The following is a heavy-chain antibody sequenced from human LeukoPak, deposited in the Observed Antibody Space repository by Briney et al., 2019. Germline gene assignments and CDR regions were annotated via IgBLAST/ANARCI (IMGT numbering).Heavy chain of an antibody. CDR1: GVSISSGGYY. D-gene: IGHD1-1*01. Sequence: SETLSLTCTVSGVSISSGGYYRSWIRQHPGKGLEWIGYIYYSGSTYYNPSLKSRVTISVDTSKNQFSLKLSSVTAADTAVYYCAQSYNWNYYYWGQGTLVTVSS. V-gene: IGHV4-31*03. J-gene: IGHJ4*02. CDR3: AQSYNWNYYY. CDR2: IYYSGST.